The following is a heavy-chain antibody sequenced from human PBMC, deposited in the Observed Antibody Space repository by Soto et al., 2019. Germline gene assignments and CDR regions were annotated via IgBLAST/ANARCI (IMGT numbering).Heavy chain of an antibody. J-gene: IGHJ6*03. D-gene: IGHD2-2*01. CDR1: GGSISSSSYY. V-gene: IGHV4-39*01. Sequence: SETLSLTCTVSGGSISSSSYYWGWIRQPPGKGLEWIGSIYYSGSTYYNPSLKSRVTISVDTSKNQFTLKLSSVTAADTAVYYCSRLLEYQLLFKMDYYYYMDVWGKGTTVTVSS. CDR3: SRLLEYQLLFKMDYYYYMDV. CDR2: IYYSGST.